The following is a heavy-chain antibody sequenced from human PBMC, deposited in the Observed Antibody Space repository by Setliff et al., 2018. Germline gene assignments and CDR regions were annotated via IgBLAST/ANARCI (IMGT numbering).Heavy chain of an antibody. J-gene: IGHJ3*02. CDR1: GGSISSGGYY. D-gene: IGHD5-18*01. CDR3: ARVPRFTDTRNAFDI. V-gene: IGHV4-31*03. CDR2: IYYSGNT. Sequence: SEPLSLTCTVPGGSISSGGYYWSWIRQHPGKGLEWIGYIYYSGNTYYNASLKSRVTISVDTSKNQFSLKLSSVPATDTAVYYCARVPRFTDTRNAFDIWGQGTMGTVSS.